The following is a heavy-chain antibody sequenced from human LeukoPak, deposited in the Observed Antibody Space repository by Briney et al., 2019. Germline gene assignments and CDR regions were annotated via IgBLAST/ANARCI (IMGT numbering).Heavy chain of an antibody. J-gene: IGHJ4*02. CDR1: GFTFSSHA. Sequence: PGGSLRLSCAASGFTFSSHAMSWVRQAPGKGLEWVSVISGSGGSTYYADSVQGRFTISRDNSNNTLFLQMDSLRADDTAVYYCAKDGQGLRRILTGYSDYWGQGTLVTVSS. CDR2: ISGSGGST. V-gene: IGHV3-23*01. CDR3: AKDGQGLRRILTGYSDY. D-gene: IGHD3-9*01.